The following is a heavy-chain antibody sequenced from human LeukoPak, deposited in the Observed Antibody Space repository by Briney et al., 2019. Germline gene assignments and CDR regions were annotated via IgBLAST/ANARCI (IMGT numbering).Heavy chain of an antibody. D-gene: IGHD4-17*01. Sequence: SQTLSLTCTVSGGSISSGDYYWSWIRQPPGKGLEWIGYIYYSGSTYYNPSLKSRVTISVDTSKNQFSLKLSSVTAADTAVYXXXRWTTVTSDAFDIWGQGTMVTVSS. CDR1: GGSISSGDYY. V-gene: IGHV4-30-4*01. CDR2: IYYSGST. CDR3: XRWTTVTSDAFDI. J-gene: IGHJ3*02.